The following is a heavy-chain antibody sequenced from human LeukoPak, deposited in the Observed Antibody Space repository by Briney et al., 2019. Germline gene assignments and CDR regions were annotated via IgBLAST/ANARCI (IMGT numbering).Heavy chain of an antibody. Sequence: GESLKISCKGSGYSLTNYWIGWVRQMPGKGLEWMGIIYPGDSDTRYSPSFQGQVTISADKSISTAYLQWSSLKASDTAMYYCARHKDLAGSCLIDYWGQGTLVTVSS. V-gene: IGHV5-51*01. CDR1: GYSLTNYW. CDR3: ARHKDLAGSCLIDY. D-gene: IGHD2-15*01. CDR2: IYPGDSDT. J-gene: IGHJ4*02.